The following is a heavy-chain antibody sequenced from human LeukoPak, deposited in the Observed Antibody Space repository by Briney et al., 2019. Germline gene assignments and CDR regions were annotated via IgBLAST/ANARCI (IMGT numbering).Heavy chain of an antibody. J-gene: IGHJ3*02. Sequence: TGRSLRLSCAASGFTFGSYGMHWVRQAPGKGLEWVAVIWYDGSNKYYADSVKGRFTISRDNSKNTLYLQMNSLRAEDTAVYYCASNYYDSSGYYVDAFDIWGQGTMVTVSS. D-gene: IGHD3-22*01. CDR2: IWYDGSNK. CDR1: GFTFGSYG. CDR3: ASNYYDSSGYYVDAFDI. V-gene: IGHV3-33*01.